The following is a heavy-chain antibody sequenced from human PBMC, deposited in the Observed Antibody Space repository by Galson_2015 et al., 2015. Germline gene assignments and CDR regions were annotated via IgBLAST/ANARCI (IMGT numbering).Heavy chain of an antibody. D-gene: IGHD1-14*01. CDR1: GFTFSSYG. V-gene: IGHV3-33*01. J-gene: IGHJ4*02. CDR3: ARDAPCITDVAGRDPGFDS. Sequence: SLRLSCAASGFTFSSYGMHWVRQAPGKGLEWVAVIWHDGSNKYYADSVKGRFTISRDNSKNTLYLQMNSLRAEDTAVYYCARDAPCITDVAGRDPGFDSWGQGTLVTVSS. CDR2: IWHDGSNK.